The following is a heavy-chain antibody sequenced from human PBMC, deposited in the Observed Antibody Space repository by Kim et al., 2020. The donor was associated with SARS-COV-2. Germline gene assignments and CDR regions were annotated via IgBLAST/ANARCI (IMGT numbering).Heavy chain of an antibody. J-gene: IGHJ4*02. D-gene: IGHD6-13*01. CDR3: ARGPNPGYSSSWLPFDY. V-gene: IGHV4-59*09. Sequence: LKSLVTISVDTSKNQFSLKLSSVTAADTAVYYCARGPNPGYSSSWLPFDYWGQGTLVTVSS.